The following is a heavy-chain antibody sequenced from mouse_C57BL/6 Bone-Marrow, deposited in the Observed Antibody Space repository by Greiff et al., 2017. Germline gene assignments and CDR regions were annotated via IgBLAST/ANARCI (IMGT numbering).Heavy chain of an antibody. V-gene: IGHV5-17*01. CDR3: ERNLYYGVCYYAWYSY. CDR1: GFTFSDYG. Sequence: EVKLVESGGGLVKPGGSLKLSCAASGFTFSDYGMHWVRQAPEKGLEWVAYISSGSSTIYYADTVKGRFTISRDNAKNTLYLQMTSLRSEDTAMYYGERNLYYGVCYYAWYSYWGQGTLVTVSA. D-gene: IGHD1-1*02. J-gene: IGHJ3*01. CDR2: ISSGSSTI.